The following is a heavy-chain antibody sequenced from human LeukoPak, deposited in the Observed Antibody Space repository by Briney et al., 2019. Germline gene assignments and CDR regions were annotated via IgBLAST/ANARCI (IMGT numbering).Heavy chain of an antibody. CDR3: ARGGYSYGFLNY. J-gene: IGHJ4*02. CDR2: IYYSGST. D-gene: IGHD5-18*01. Sequence: PSETLSLTCTVSGGSISSSSYYWGWIRQPPGEGLEWIGSIYYSGSTYYNPSLKSRVTISVDTSKNQFSLKLSSVTAADTAVYYCARGGYSYGFLNYWGQGTLVTVSS. V-gene: IGHV4-39*01. CDR1: GGSISSSSYY.